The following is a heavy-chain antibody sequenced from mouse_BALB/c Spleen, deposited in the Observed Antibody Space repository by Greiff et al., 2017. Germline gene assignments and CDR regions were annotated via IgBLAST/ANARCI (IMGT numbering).Heavy chain of an antibody. CDR3: ARPFTTVPAWFAY. CDR1: GYTFTDYN. V-gene: IGHV1-18*01. Sequence: VQLQQSGPELVKPGASVKIPCKASGYTFTDYNMDWVKQSHGKSLEWIGDINPNNGGTIYNQKFKGKATLTVDKSSSTAYMELRSLTSEDTAVYYCARPFTTVPAWFAYWGQGTLVTVSA. D-gene: IGHD1-1*01. J-gene: IGHJ3*01. CDR2: INPNNGGT.